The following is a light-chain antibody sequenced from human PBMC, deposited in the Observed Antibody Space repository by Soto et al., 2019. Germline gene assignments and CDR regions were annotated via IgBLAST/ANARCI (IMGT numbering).Light chain of an antibody. CDR3: AAWDDTLSGLV. CDR1: SSNIGSNY. Sequence: QSVLTQPPSASGTPGQTVTISCSGRSSNIGSNYVYWYQQLPGTAHRLVLYRADQRPSGVPDRFSGSKSGTSASLAISGLRSEDEADYFCAAWDDTLSGLVFGGGTKLTVL. CDR2: RAD. J-gene: IGLJ2*01. V-gene: IGLV1-47*01.